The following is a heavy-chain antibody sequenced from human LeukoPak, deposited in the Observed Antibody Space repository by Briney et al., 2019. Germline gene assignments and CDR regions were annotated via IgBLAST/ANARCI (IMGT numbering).Heavy chain of an antibody. V-gene: IGHV4-4*07. CDR2: IYTSGST. CDR3: ARLRGYYYDSSGRNWFDP. CDR1: GGSISSYY. D-gene: IGHD3-22*01. Sequence: SETLSLTCTVSGGSISSYYWSWIRQPAGKGLEWIGRIYTSGSTNYNPSLKSRVTMSVDTSKNQFSLKLSSVTAADTAVYYCARLRGYYYDSSGRNWFDPWGQGTLVTVSS. J-gene: IGHJ5*02.